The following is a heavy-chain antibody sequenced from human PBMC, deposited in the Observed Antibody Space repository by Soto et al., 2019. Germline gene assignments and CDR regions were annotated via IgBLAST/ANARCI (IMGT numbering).Heavy chain of an antibody. CDR3: AKVGLILTGYYRTDLNGPFYY. Sequence: GGYLRLSCAASEFIFSSYAMSWVRQAPGKGLEWVSAISGRGVSTYYAYSVKGRFTSSRDNSKNTLYRQMNSLRGGDTAVYYCAKVGLILTGYYRTDLNGPFYYWGQGTLVTVSS. V-gene: IGHV3-23*01. D-gene: IGHD3-9*01. J-gene: IGHJ4*02. CDR2: ISGRGVST. CDR1: EFIFSSYA.